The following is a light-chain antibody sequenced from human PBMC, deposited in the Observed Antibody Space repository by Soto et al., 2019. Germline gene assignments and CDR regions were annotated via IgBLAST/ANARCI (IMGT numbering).Light chain of an antibody. CDR3: LQDHDFPWT. V-gene: IGKV1-6*02. CDR1: QDIRND. Sequence: AIQLTQSPSSLSASVGDRVTITCRASQDIRNDLGWYQQKPRKAPRLLIFAASHLQSGVPSRFSSSGSDTDFTLTITSLQPEDFATYFCLQDHDFPWTFGQGTKVEI. CDR2: AAS. J-gene: IGKJ1*01.